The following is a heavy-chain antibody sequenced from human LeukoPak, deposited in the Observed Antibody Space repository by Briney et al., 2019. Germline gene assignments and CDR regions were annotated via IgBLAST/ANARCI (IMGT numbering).Heavy chain of an antibody. CDR2: ISAYNGNI. CDR3: ASAATYYYDSSGYSSDY. V-gene: IGHV1-18*01. CDR1: GYTFTSYG. D-gene: IGHD3-22*01. Sequence: AAVKVSCKASGYTFTSYGISWVRQAPGQGLEGMGWISAYNGNINYAQKLQGRVTSSTDTSTSTAYMELRSPRSDDTAVYYCASAATYYYDSSGYSSDYWGQGTLVTVSS. J-gene: IGHJ4*02.